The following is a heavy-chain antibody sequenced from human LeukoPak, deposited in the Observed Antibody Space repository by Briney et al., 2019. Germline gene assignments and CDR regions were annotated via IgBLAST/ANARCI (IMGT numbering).Heavy chain of an antibody. CDR1: GFTFSSYE. CDR2: ISSSGSTI. Sequence: GGSLRLSCAASGFTFSSYEMTWVRQPPGKGLEWVSYISSSGSTIYYADSVKGRFTISRDNAKNSLYLQMNSLRAEDTAVYYCARDLSSSWYGLWWFDPWGQGTLVTVSS. J-gene: IGHJ5*02. V-gene: IGHV3-48*03. D-gene: IGHD6-13*01. CDR3: ARDLSSSWYGLWWFDP.